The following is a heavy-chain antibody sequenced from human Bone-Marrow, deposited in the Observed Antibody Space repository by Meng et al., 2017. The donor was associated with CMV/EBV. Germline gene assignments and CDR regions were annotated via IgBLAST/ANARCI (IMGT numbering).Heavy chain of an antibody. D-gene: IGHD2/OR15-2a*01. Sequence: GESLKISCAASGFTFSSYAMHWVRQAPGKGLEWVAVISYDGSNKYYADSVKGRFTISRDNSKNTLYLQMISLRAEDTAVYYCARDFSRMDVWGQGTTVTFSS. CDR2: ISYDGSNK. J-gene: IGHJ6*02. V-gene: IGHV3-30-3*01. CDR3: ARDFSRMDV. CDR1: GFTFSSYA.